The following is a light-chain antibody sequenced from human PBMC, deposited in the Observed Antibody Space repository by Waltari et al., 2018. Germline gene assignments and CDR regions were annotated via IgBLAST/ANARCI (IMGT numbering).Light chain of an antibody. CDR2: DAS. CDR1: QSVSRY. CDR3: QQRSNWPGVT. Sequence: EIVLTQSPATLSLSPGERATPPCRASQSVSRYLAWYQQKPGQAPRLLIYDASNRATGIPARFSGSGSGTDFTLTISSLEPEDFAVYYCQQRSNWPGVTFGPGTKVDIK. V-gene: IGKV3-11*01. J-gene: IGKJ3*01.